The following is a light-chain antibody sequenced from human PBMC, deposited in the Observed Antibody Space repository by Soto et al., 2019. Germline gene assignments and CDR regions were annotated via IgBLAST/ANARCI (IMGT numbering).Light chain of an antibody. J-gene: IGKJ1*01. CDR3: QQRSDWPPWT. CDR2: HAS. Sequence: ELVLTQSPATLSLSPGERATLSCRASQSVSNYLAWYQQKPGQAPRLLIYHASNRATGIPARFSGSGSGTDFTLTISSLEPEDFAVYYCQQRSDWPPWTFGQGTKVDI. CDR1: QSVSNY. V-gene: IGKV3-11*01.